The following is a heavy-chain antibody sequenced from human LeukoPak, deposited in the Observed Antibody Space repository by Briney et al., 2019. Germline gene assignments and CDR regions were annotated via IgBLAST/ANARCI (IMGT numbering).Heavy chain of an antibody. Sequence: GEPLKISCKGSGYSFTSYWIGWVRQMPGKGLEWMGIIYPGDSDTRYSPSFQGQVTISADKSISTAYLQWSSLKASDTAMYYCARLRSSGYSWYDAFDIWGQGTMVTVSS. J-gene: IGHJ3*02. V-gene: IGHV5-51*01. CDR3: ARLRSSGYSWYDAFDI. D-gene: IGHD3-22*01. CDR1: GYSFTSYW. CDR2: IYPGDSDT.